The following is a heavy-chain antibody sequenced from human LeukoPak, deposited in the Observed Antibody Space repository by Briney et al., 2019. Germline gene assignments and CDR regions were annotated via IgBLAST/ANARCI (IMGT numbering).Heavy chain of an antibody. CDR3: ATGAGGSYRNYYYYGMDV. CDR2: IYYSGST. D-gene: IGHD1-26*01. CDR1: GGSISSYY. Sequence: SETLSLTCTVSGGSISSYYWSWIRQPPGKGLEWIGYIYYSGSTNYNPSLKSRVTISVDTSKNQFSLKLSSVTAADTAVYYCATGAGGSYRNYYYYGMDVWGQGTTVTVSS. V-gene: IGHV4-59*08. J-gene: IGHJ6*02.